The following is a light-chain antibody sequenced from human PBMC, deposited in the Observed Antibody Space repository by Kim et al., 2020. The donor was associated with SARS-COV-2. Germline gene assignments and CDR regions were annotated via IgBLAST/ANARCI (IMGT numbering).Light chain of an antibody. CDR2: DVT. V-gene: IGLV2-8*01. J-gene: IGLJ1*01. CDR1: SSAIGSYNF. Sequence: QPLPISCTGASSAIGSYNFVSWYQHLPGKAPKLMLYDVTKRPSGVPDRFSGSKSGNTASLTVSGLQADDEADYYCSSYAGSNNFVFGTGTKVTVL. CDR3: SSYAGSNNFV.